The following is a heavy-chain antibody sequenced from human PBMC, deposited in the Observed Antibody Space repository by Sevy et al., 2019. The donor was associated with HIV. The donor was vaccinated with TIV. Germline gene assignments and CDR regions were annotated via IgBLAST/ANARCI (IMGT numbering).Heavy chain of an antibody. V-gene: IGHV3-23*01. CDR3: AKATGGALPPEIQPWPDASDL. J-gene: IGHJ3*01. D-gene: IGHD2-8*02. CDR1: GFTFGSYA. Sequence: GGSLRLSCPASGFTFGSYAMNWVRQAPGKGLEWVLSVSGTGSATYYADSVRGRFTISRDNSKNTLYLQMSRLRGEDTAVYYCAKATGGALPPEIQPWPDASDLWGQGTMVTVSS. CDR2: VSGTGSAT.